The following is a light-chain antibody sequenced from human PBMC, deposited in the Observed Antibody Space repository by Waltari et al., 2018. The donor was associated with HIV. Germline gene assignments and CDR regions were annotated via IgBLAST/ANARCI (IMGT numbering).Light chain of an antibody. Sequence: DIVMTQSPDSLAFSLGDMATINCTSCQSLLFNANTSNYLAWSQQKPGQSPTLLFYWAFTREFGVPDRFTGSGSGTDFTLTITSLQSEDVALYYCQQYYSVPWTFGQGTKVEIK. J-gene: IGKJ1*01. V-gene: IGKV4-1*01. CDR1: QSLLFNANTSNY. CDR3: QQYYSVPWT. CDR2: WAF.